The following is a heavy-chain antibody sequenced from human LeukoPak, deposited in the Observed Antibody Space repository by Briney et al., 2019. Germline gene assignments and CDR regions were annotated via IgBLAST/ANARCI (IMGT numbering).Heavy chain of an antibody. J-gene: IGHJ3*02. CDR2: IYHTGST. D-gene: IGHD5-24*01. CDR1: GDSINSDY. Sequence: SETLSLTCTVSGDSINSDYWNWLRQPPGKGLEWIGYIYHTGSTNYNPSLRSRVTISVDTSKRHFSLKLTSVTAADTAIYYCARVGGKTTINNAAFEIWGQGTMVTVSS. V-gene: IGHV4-59*01. CDR3: ARVGGKTTINNAAFEI.